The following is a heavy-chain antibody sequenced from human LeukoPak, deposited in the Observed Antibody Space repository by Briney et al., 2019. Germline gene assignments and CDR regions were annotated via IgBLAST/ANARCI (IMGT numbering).Heavy chain of an antibody. CDR3: ARAKTGPFDY. V-gene: IGHV3-48*04. Sequence: GSLRLSCAASGFTFSSYSMNWVRQAPGKGLEWVSYISSSSSTIYYADSVKGRFTISRDNAKNSLYLQMNSLRAEDTAVYYCARAKTGPFDYWGQGTLVTVSS. J-gene: IGHJ4*02. CDR1: GFTFSSYS. CDR2: ISSSSSTI. D-gene: IGHD1-1*01.